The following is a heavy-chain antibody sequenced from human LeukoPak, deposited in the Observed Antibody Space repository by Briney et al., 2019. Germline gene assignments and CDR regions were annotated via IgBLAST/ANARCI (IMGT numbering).Heavy chain of an antibody. D-gene: IGHD3-22*01. CDR3: AKDRPNYYGSNGHYYRRDGDY. V-gene: IGHV3-23*01. CDR2: TSGDGGAT. J-gene: IGHJ4*02. Sequence: GGSLRLSCAASGFTFSSYAMSWVRQSTGKGLEWVSSTSGDGGATYYSNSVKGRFTISRDDSRNTLYLQMNSLRAEDTAVYYCAKDRPNYYGSNGHYYRRDGDYWGQGTLVTVSS. CDR1: GFTFSSYA.